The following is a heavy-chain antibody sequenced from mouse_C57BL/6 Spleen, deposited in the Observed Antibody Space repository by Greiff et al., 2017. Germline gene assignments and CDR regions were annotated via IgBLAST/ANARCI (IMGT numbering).Heavy chain of an antibody. V-gene: IGHV14-2*01. J-gene: IGHJ3*01. CDR1: GFNIKDYY. D-gene: IGHD2-4*01. CDR2: IDPEDGET. Sequence: VQLQQSGAELVKPGASVKLSCTASGFNIKDYYMHWVKQRPEQGLEWIGRIDPEDGETTYAPKFQGKATITADTSSNTAYLQLSSLTSEDTAVYYCAAGGYYDYFWFAYWGQGTLVTVSA. CDR3: AAGGYYDYFWFAY.